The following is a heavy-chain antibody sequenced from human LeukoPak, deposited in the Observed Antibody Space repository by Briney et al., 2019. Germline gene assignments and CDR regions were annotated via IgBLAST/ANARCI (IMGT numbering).Heavy chain of an antibody. Sequence: PGGSLRLSCAASGFTVSSSYMSWVRQAPGKGLEWVSVIYSGGSTYYADSVKGRFTISRHNSKNTLYLQMNSLRAEDTAVYNCARAQAVVASVDAFDIWGQGTMVTVSS. CDR1: GFTVSSSY. V-gene: IGHV3-53*04. CDR2: IYSGGST. D-gene: IGHD2-15*01. J-gene: IGHJ3*02. CDR3: ARAQAVVASVDAFDI.